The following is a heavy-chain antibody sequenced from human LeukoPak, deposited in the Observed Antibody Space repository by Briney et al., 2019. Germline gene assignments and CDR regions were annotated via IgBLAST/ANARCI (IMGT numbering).Heavy chain of an antibody. V-gene: IGHV7-4-1*02. Sequence: GASVKVSCKGSGYTFTKYAISWVRQAPGQGLEYMGWIDTNTGNPTYAQGFTGRFVFSLDTSVSTAYLQISSLKAEDSAIYFCANCYDSSGFFAYWGQGTLVIVSS. CDR2: IDTNTGNP. CDR3: ANCYDSSGFFAY. D-gene: IGHD3-22*01. J-gene: IGHJ4*02. CDR1: GYTFTKYA.